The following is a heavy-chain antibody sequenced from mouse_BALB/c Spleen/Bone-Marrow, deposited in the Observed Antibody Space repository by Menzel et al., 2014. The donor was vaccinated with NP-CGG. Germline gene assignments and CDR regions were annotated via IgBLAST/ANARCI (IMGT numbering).Heavy chain of an antibody. V-gene: IGHV14-3*02. CDR3: ASHRYGWYFNV. CDR1: GFNIKDTY. J-gene: IGHJ1*01. D-gene: IGHD2-14*01. Sequence: EVQLQESGAELVKPGASVKLSCTASGFNIKDTYMHWVKQRPEQGLEWIGRIDPASGNTKYDPKFQGKATITADTSSNTAYLQLSSLTSEDTAVYYCASHRYGWYFNVWGAGTTVTVSS. CDR2: IDPASGNT.